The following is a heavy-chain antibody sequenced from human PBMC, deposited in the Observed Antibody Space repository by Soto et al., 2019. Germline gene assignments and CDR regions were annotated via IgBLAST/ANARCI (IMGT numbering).Heavy chain of an antibody. J-gene: IGHJ5*02. CDR2: ISSSSSYI. D-gene: IGHD3-10*01. V-gene: IGHV3-21*01. Sequence: PVGSLRLSCAASGFTFSSYSMNWVRQAPGKGLEWVSSISSSSSYIYYADSVKGRFTISRDNAKNSLYLQMNSLRAEDTAVYYCASFGVENWFDPWGQRTLVTVSS. CDR3: ASFGVENWFDP. CDR1: GFTFSSYS.